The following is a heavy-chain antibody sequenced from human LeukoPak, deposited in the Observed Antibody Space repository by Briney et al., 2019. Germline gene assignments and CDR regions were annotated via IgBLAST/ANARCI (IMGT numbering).Heavy chain of an antibody. CDR1: GGSISSSSYY. Sequence: SETLSLTCTVSGGSISSSSYYWSWIRQPPGKGLEWIGYIYYSGSTNYNPSLKSRVTISVDTSKNQFSLKLSSVTAADTAVYYCASIGTTVTTFDYWGQGTLVTVSS. CDR2: IYYSGST. V-gene: IGHV4-61*01. D-gene: IGHD4-17*01. J-gene: IGHJ4*02. CDR3: ASIGTTVTTFDY.